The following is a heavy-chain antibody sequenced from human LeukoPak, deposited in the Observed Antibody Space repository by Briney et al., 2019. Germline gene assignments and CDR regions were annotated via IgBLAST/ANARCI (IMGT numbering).Heavy chain of an antibody. CDR2: INPNSGGT. CDR1: GYTFTGYY. CDR3: ARLRIGAAELSLFDY. J-gene: IGHJ4*02. Sequence: ASVKVSCKASGYTFTGYYMHWVRQAPGQGLEWMGWINPNSGGTNYAQKFQGRVTMTRDTSISTAYMELSRLRSDDTAVYYCARLRIGAAELSLFDYWGQGTLVTVSS. V-gene: IGHV1-2*02. D-gene: IGHD6-13*01.